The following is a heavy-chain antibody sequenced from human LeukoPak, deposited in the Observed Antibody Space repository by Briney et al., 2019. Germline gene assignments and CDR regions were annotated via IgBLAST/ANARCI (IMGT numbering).Heavy chain of an antibody. CDR1: GFTFSNYW. V-gene: IGHV3-15*01. J-gene: IGHJ2*01. Sequence: SGGSLRLYCAASGFTFSNYWMTWVRQAPGKGLERVGRIKSKPDGGTTYYAAPVNGRFTISRGDTKKSLYLHMNSLNPEDTAVYYCTTANDGLWGRGTVVTVSS. CDR3: TTANDGL. CDR2: IKSKPDGGTT. D-gene: IGHD1-1*01.